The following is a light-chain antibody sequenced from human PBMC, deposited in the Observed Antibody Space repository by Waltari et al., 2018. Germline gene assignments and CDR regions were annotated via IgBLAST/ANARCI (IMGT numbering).Light chain of an antibody. CDR2: LGS. V-gene: IGKV2-28*01. Sequence: DIVMTQSPVSLPVTPGEPASLSCRSSQSLLNSNGYNYLDWYLQRPGQSPQLLIYLGSYRASGVPDRFSGSGSGTNFTLKIRRVEAEDVGVYYCIQTLQIPPWTFDQGTKAEIK. J-gene: IGKJ1*01. CDR3: IQTLQIPPWT. CDR1: QSLLNSNGYNY.